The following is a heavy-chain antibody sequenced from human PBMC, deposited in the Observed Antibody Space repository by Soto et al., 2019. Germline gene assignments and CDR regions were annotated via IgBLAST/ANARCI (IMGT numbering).Heavy chain of an antibody. CDR1: GYSFSNNW. CDR3: ARHNRYSSTWFEGWFDP. CDR2: MHPGDSDT. Sequence: GESLKISCKGSGYSFSNNWVGWVRQMPGKGLEWMGIMHPGDSDTRYSPSFQGQVTISADKSINTAYLQWSSLKPSDGAMYYCARHNRYSSTWFEGWFDPWGQGTLVTVSS. J-gene: IGHJ5*02. D-gene: IGHD6-13*01. V-gene: IGHV5-51*01.